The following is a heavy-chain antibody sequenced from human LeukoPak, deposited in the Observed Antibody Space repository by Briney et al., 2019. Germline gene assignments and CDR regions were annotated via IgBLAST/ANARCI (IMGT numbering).Heavy chain of an antibody. CDR3: TTDPLLNYDSSGSDAFDI. CDR2: IKSKTDGGTT. J-gene: IGHJ3*02. CDR1: GFTFSNAW. D-gene: IGHD3-22*01. Sequence: NPGGSLRLSCAASGFTFSNAWMSWVRQAPGKGLEWVGRIKSKTDGGTTDYAAPVKGRFTISRDDSKNTLYLQMNSLKTEDTAVYYCTTDPLLNYDSSGSDAFDIWGQGTMVTVSS. V-gene: IGHV3-15*01.